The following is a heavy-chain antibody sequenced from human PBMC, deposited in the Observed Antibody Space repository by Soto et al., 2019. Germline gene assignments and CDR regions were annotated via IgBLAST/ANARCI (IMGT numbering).Heavy chain of an antibody. D-gene: IGHD3-3*01. Sequence: EVQLVESGGGLVKPGGSLRLSCAASGFTFSSYSMNWVRQAPGKGLEWVSSISSSSSYIYYADSVKGRFTISRDNAKNSLYLQMNSLRAEDTAVYYCASLLPIRFLEWLPADDYWGQGTLVTVSS. J-gene: IGHJ4*02. CDR3: ASLLPIRFLEWLPADDY. CDR2: ISSSSSYI. CDR1: GFTFSSYS. V-gene: IGHV3-21*01.